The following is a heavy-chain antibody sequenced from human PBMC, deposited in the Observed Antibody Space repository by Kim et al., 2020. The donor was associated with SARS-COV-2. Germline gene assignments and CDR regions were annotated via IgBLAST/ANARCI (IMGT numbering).Heavy chain of an antibody. J-gene: IGHJ4*02. D-gene: IGHD2-2*01. V-gene: IGHV4-34*01. Sequence: PSLKSRVTISVDTSKNQFSLKLSSVTAADTAVYYCARVYCSSTSCSHFDYWGQGTLVTVSS. CDR3: ARVYCSSTSCSHFDY.